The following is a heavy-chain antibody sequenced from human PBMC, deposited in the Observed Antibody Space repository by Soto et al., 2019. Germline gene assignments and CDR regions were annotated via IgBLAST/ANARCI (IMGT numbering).Heavy chain of an antibody. CDR3: ARSHCSSTSCYRHFDY. CDR2: IYYSGST. J-gene: IGHJ4*02. D-gene: IGHD2-2*01. V-gene: IGHV4-31*03. CDR1: GGSISSGGYY. Sequence: QVQLQESGPGLVKPSQTLSLTCTVSGGSISSGGYYWSWIRQHPGKGLEWIGYIYYSGSTYYNPSLKSRVTISVDTSKNQFSLKLSPVTAADTAVYYCARSHCSSTSCYRHFDYWGQGTLVTVSS.